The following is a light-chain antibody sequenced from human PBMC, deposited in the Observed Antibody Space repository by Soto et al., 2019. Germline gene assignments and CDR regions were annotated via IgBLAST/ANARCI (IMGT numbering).Light chain of an antibody. CDR2: AAS. Sequence: DIQMTQSPSSVSASVGDRVTITCRSSEDISTWLAWYQQKPGKAPKLLIYAASSLQRGVPSRFSGSGSGTDFTLTISSLQPEDFAADYFRQADSCPLITFGQGTRLDIK. CDR1: EDISTW. CDR3: RQADSCPLIT. J-gene: IGKJ5*01. V-gene: IGKV1-12*01.